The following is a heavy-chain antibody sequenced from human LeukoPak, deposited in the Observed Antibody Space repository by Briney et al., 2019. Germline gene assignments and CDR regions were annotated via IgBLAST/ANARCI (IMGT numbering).Heavy chain of an antibody. CDR1: GGTFSSYA. CDR3: ARRAYYGDYISDYFDY. Sequence: GASVKVSCKASGGTFSSYAISWVRQAPGQGLEWMGRIIPIFGTANHAQKFQGRVTITTDESTSTAYMELSSLRSEDTAVYYCARRAYYGDYISDYFDYWGQGTLVTVSS. CDR2: IIPIFGTA. D-gene: IGHD4-17*01. J-gene: IGHJ4*02. V-gene: IGHV1-69*05.